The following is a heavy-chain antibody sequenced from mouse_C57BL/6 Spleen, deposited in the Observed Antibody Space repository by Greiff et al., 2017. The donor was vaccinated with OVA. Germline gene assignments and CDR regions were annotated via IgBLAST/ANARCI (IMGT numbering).Heavy chain of an antibody. D-gene: IGHD2-4*01. Sequence: VQLQQSGPELVKPGASVKLSCKASGYTFTSYDINWVKQRPGQGLEWIGWIYPSDGSTKYNEKFKGKATLTVDTSSSTAYMELHSLTSEDSAVYFCARGGDYDEGFAYWGQGTLVTVSA. CDR3: ARGGDYDEGFAY. J-gene: IGHJ3*01. CDR1: GYTFTSYD. V-gene: IGHV1-85*01. CDR2: IYPSDGST.